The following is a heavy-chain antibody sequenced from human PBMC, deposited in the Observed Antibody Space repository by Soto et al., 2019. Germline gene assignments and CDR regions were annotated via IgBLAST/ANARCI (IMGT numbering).Heavy chain of an antibody. CDR3: ARGRVWNTMVRGYYYMDV. CDR1: GGSFSGYY. CDR2: INHSGST. D-gene: IGHD3-10*01. Sequence: TLSLTCAVYGGSFSGYYWSWIRQPPGKGLEWIGEINHSGSTNYNPSPKSRVTISVDTSKNQFSLKLSSVTAADTAVYYCARGRVWNTMVRGYYYMDVWGKGTTVTVSS. V-gene: IGHV4-34*01. J-gene: IGHJ6*03.